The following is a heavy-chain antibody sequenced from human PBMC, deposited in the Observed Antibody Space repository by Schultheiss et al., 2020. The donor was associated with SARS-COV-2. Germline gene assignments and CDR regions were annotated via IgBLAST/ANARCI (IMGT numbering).Heavy chain of an antibody. CDR1: GYSISSGYY. J-gene: IGHJ4*02. CDR3: ATQIVGAKKLFDY. V-gene: IGHV4-38-2*01. CDR2: INHSGST. D-gene: IGHD1-26*01. Sequence: SETLSLTCAVSGYSISSGYYWSWIRQPPGKGLDWIGEINHSGSTNYNPSLKSRVTISVDTSKNQFSLKLSSVTAADTAVYYCATQIVGAKKLFDYWGQGTLVTVSS.